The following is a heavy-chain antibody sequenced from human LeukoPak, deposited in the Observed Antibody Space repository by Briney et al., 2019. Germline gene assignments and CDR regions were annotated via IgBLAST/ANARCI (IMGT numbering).Heavy chain of an antibody. Sequence: GGSLRLSCAASGFTFSNAWMSWVRQAPGKGLEWVGRIKSKTDGGTTDYAAPVKGRFTISRDDSKNTLYLQMNSLRAEDTAVYYCARDSGQPNDYGGNNFDYWGQGTLVTVSS. CDR2: IKSKTDGGTT. CDR3: ARDSGQPNDYGGNNFDY. V-gene: IGHV3-15*05. J-gene: IGHJ4*02. CDR1: GFTFSNAW. D-gene: IGHD4-23*01.